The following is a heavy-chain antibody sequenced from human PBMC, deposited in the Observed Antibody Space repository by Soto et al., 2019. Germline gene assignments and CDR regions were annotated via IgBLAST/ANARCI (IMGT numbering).Heavy chain of an antibody. D-gene: IGHD3-3*01. CDR1: SGSISFYY. Sequence: SETLSLTCIVSSGSISFYYWSWIRQPPGKGLEWIGNIYYSGSTNYNPSLKSRVTISVDTSKNQFSLKLSSVTAADAAVYYCARLRSGYTVFDYWGQGALVTVSS. CDR2: IYYSGST. CDR3: ARLRSGYTVFDY. J-gene: IGHJ4*02. V-gene: IGHV4-59*08.